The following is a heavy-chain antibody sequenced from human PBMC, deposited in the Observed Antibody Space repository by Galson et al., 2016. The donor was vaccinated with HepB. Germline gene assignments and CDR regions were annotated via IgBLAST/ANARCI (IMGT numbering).Heavy chain of an antibody. CDR1: GYTFTNYY. V-gene: IGHV1-46*01. D-gene: IGHD1-26*01. J-gene: IGHJ4*02. Sequence: SVKVSCKASGYTFTNYYMHWVRQAPGQGLEWMGIINPSGGHTIYAQTFQGRVTMTMDTSTSTVYMEMSSLTSEDTAIYHCARGFSGTYLFDYWGQGTLVTVSS. CDR3: ARGFSGTYLFDY. CDR2: INPSGGHT.